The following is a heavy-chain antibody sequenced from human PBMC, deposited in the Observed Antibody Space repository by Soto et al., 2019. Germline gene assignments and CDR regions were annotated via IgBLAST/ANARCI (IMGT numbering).Heavy chain of an antibody. D-gene: IGHD1-26*01. Sequence: QVQLQESGPGLVKPSETLSLRCTVSGGSMSSYYWNWILQPAGKGLEWIGRIYGRGSTNYNPSLKSRVTMSVDTSKNQFSLRVRSVTAADTAVYYCAGIGEDVYYGMDVWGPGTTVTVSS. CDR2: IYGRGST. CDR3: AGIGEDVYYGMDV. CDR1: GGSMSSYY. J-gene: IGHJ6*02. V-gene: IGHV4-4*07.